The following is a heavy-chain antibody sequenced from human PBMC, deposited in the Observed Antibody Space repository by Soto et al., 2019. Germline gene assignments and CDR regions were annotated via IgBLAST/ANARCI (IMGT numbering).Heavy chain of an antibody. CDR2: INEDGSQK. V-gene: IGHV3-7*03. CDR3: AKGGWLDD. Sequence: GSLRLSCAASGFTFSGYWMSWVRQAPGKGLEWVANINEDGSQKNYVDSVGGRFTISRDNAQNSLFLQMNSLRPEDTAVFYCAKGGWLDDWGPGTLVTVSS. CDR1: GFTFSGYW. J-gene: IGHJ5*02.